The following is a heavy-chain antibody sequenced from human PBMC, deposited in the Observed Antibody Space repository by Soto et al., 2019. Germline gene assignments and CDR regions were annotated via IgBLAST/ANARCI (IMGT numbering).Heavy chain of an antibody. V-gene: IGHV1-18*01. D-gene: IGHD3-3*01. Sequence: QVQLVQSGAEVKKPGASVRVSCKASGYTLNTYGITWVRQAPGQRLEWMGWISPYNDNTKYAQKFQGRVTLTTDTTTSTAFMELRSLRSDDTAVYYCASDIGANTIFGVVVTPTFYFDYWGQGTLVTVSS. CDR1: GYTLNTYG. CDR2: ISPYNDNT. CDR3: ASDIGANTIFGVVVTPTFYFDY. J-gene: IGHJ4*02.